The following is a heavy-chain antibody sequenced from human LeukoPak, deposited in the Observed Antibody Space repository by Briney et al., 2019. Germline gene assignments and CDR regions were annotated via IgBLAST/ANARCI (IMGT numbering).Heavy chain of an antibody. CDR3: AREVSYSSLYYYYGLDV. CDR2: INHSGST. V-gene: IGHV4-34*01. CDR1: GGSFSGYY. D-gene: IGHD6-13*01. J-gene: IGHJ6*02. Sequence: SETLSLTCAVYGGSFSGYYWSWIRQPPGEGLEWIGEINHSGSTNYNPSLKSRVTISVDTSKNQFSLKLSSVTAADTAVYYCAREVSYSSLYYYYGLDVWGQGTTVTVSS.